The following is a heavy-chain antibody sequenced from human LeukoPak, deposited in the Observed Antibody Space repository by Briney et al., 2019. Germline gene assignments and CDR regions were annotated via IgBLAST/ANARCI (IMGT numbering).Heavy chain of an antibody. CDR2: IYYSGNT. CDR3: ARYHNGYDDY. CDR1: GGSLSSSRYY. D-gene: IGHD5-12*01. V-gene: IGHV4-39*07. Sequence: PSGTPSLTCTVSGGSLSSSRYYWGWIRQPPGKGLEWIGSIYYSGNTYYNPSLKSRVTISLDMSKSHFSLKLTSVTAADTAVYYCARYHNGYDDYWGQGTLVTVSS. J-gene: IGHJ4*02.